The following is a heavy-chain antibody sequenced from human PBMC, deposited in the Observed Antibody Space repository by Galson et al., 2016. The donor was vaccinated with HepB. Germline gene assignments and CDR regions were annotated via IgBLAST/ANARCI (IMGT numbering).Heavy chain of an antibody. V-gene: IGHV4-39*01. CDR3: ARHWISERSGYPHAFDM. D-gene: IGHD3-3*01. CDR1: GGSISSSTYY. CDR2: IYYSGTT. J-gene: IGHJ3*02. Sequence: SETLSLTCTVSGGSISSSTYYWVWIRQPPGKGLVWIGSIYYSGTTYYNPSLKSRVTISVDTSKNQFSLRLSSVTAADTAPSYCARHWISERSGYPHAFDMWGQGTMVTVSS.